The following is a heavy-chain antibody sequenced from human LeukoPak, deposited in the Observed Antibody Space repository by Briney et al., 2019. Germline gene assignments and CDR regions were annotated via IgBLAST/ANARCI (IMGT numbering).Heavy chain of an antibody. J-gene: IGHJ3*02. CDR1: AHTVSGYY. CDR2: INPNSGGT. D-gene: IGHD2-15*01. CDR3: AKGAATTPVRGADAFHI. Sequence: ASVKVSGKASAHTVSGYYLNWVRQSPGQGLEWMGWINPNSGGTNYAQKFQGRVTMTRDTSITTANMELSRLRSDDTAVYYCAKGAATTPVRGADAFHIPGQGTMVTVSS. V-gene: IGHV1-2*02.